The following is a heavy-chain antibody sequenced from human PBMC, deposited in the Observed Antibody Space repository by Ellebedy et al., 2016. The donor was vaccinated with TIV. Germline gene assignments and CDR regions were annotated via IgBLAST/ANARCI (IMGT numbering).Heavy chain of an antibody. CDR3: ARGLAVAGTSHY. J-gene: IGHJ4*02. CDR1: GYTFTGYY. CDR2: INPNSGGT. V-gene: IGHV1-2*02. Sequence: ASVKVSCKASGYTFTGYYMHWVRQAPGQGLEWMGWINPNSGGTTYAQKFQGRVTMTRDTSISTAHMELSRLRSDDTAVYYCARGLAVAGTSHYWGQGTLVTVSS. D-gene: IGHD6-19*01.